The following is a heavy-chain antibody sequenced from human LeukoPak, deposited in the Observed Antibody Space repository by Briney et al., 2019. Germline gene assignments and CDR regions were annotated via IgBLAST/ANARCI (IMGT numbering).Heavy chain of an antibody. CDR2: IYYSGST. CDR1: GGSISSYY. V-gene: IGHV4-59*01. CDR3: ARDRLRGVYFDY. J-gene: IGHJ4*02. D-gene: IGHD3-10*01. Sequence: SETLSLTCTVSGGSISSYYWSWIRQPPGKGLEWIGYIYYSGSTNYNPSLKSRVTISVDTSKNQFSLKQSSVTAADTAVYYCARDRLRGVYFDYWGQGTLVTVSS.